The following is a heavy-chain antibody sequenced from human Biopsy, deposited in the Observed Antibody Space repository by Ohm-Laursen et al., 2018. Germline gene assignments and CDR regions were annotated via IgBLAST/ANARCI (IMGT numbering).Heavy chain of an antibody. V-gene: IGHV4-4*07. Sequence: GTLSLTCTVSGGSLSSYSLSWIRQPAGKGLEWIGQIYTSGITNYNPSLKSRVTMSVDTSKNKFSLWVSSVTAADTAVYYCARDRDRRGGFDPWGQGTLVTVSS. J-gene: IGHJ5*02. CDR1: GGSLSSYS. CDR3: ARDRDRRGGFDP. D-gene: IGHD1-14*01. CDR2: IYTSGIT.